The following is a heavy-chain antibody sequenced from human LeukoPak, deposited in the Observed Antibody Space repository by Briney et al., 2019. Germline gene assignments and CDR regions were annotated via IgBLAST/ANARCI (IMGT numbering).Heavy chain of an antibody. CDR2: SDPEDVET. D-gene: IGHD5-24*01. CDR3: ARDPGMATIGWYFDY. V-gene: IGHV1-24*01. J-gene: IGHJ4*02. Sequence: ASVKVSCKVSGYTLTELSMHWVRQAPGKGLEWMGSSDPEDVETIYAQKFKGRVTMTEDPSTDTAYMELSSLRSEDTAVYYCARDPGMATIGWYFDYWGQGTLVAVSS. CDR1: GYTLTELS.